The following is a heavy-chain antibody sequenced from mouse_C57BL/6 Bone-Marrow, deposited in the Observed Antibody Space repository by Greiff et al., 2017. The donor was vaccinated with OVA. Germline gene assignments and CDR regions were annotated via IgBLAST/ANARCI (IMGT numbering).Heavy chain of an antibody. J-gene: IGHJ3*01. Sequence: QVQLKESGAELARPGASVKLSCKASGYTFTSYGISWVKQRTGQGLEWIGEIYPRSGNTYYNEKFKGKATLTADKSSSTAYMELRSLTSEDSAVYFCARSGSNYVAWFAYWGQGTLVTVSA. CDR3: ARSGSNYVAWFAY. CDR1: GYTFTSYG. V-gene: IGHV1-81*01. CDR2: IYPRSGNT. D-gene: IGHD2-5*01.